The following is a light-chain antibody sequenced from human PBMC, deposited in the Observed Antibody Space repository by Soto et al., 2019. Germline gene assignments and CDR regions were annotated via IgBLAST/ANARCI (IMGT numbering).Light chain of an antibody. V-gene: IGKV3-20*01. Sequence: EIVLTQSPGTLSFSPGERATLSCRASQSVSSTSIAWYQQNPGQAPRLLIYGASSRATGIPARFTGTGSGTAFTLPISRLQPEEFAVYYCQQYDNSPPVTFGHGTKVEIK. CDR2: GAS. J-gene: IGKJ1*01. CDR1: QSVSSTS. CDR3: QQYDNSPPVT.